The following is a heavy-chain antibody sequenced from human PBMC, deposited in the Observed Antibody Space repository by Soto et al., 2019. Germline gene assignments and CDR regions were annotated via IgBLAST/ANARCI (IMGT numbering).Heavy chain of an antibody. CDR2: IYSGGST. V-gene: IGHV3-53*04. CDR3: ARSCSSTSCYDLGEYYYYMDV. J-gene: IGHJ6*03. CDR1: GFTVSSNY. D-gene: IGHD2-2*01. Sequence: EVQLVESGGGLVQPGGSLRLSCAASGFTVSSNYMSWVRQAPGKGLEWVSVIYSGGSTYYADSVKGRFTISRHNSKNTLYLQMNSLRAEDTAVYYCARSCSSTSCYDLGEYYYYMDVWVNGTTVTVSS.